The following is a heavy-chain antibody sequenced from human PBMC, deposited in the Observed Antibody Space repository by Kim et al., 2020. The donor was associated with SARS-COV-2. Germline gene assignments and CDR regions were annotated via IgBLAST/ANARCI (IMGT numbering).Heavy chain of an antibody. J-gene: IGHJ6*02. CDR3: ARVTTIFGVVPYGMDV. CDR2: IYHSGST. V-gene: IGHV4-4*02. Sequence: SETLSLTCAVSGGSISSSNWWSWVRQPPGKGLEWIGEIYHSGSTNYNPSLKSRVTISVDKSKNQFSLKLSSVTAADTAVYYCARVTTIFGVVPYGMDVWGQGTTVTVSS. CDR1: GGSISSSNW. D-gene: IGHD3-3*01.